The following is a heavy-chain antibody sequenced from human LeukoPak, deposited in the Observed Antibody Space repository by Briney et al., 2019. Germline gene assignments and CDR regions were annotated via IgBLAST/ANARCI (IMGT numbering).Heavy chain of an antibody. CDR2: IGSDNKP. CDR1: GFTFSADA. V-gene: IGHV3-23*01. J-gene: IGHJ6*02. CDR3: ARDLHYYVGMDV. Sequence: PGGSLRLSWAASGFTFSADAMTWVRQAPGKGLEWVSSIGSDNKPHYSESVKGRFAISRDNSKSMLFLQLNSLRAEDTALYYSARDLHYYVGMDVWGQGTTVTVSS. D-gene: IGHD3-10*02.